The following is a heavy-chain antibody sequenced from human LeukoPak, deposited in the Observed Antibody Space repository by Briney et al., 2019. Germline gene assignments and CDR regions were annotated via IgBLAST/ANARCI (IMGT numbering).Heavy chain of an antibody. CDR2: IYYSGST. J-gene: IGHJ6*02. CDR3: ARVEARHGNGMDV. Sequence: SETLSLTCTVSGGSISSYYWSWIRQPPGKGLEWIGYIYYSGSTSYNPSLKSRVTISVDTSKKQFSLKLSSVTAADTAVYYCARVEARHGNGMDVWGQGTTVTVSS. V-gene: IGHV4-59*01. CDR1: GGSISSYY. D-gene: IGHD6-6*01.